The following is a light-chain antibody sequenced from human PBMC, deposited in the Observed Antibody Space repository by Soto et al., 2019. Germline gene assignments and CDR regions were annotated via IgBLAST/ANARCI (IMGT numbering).Light chain of an antibody. V-gene: IGLV2-14*01. CDR2: EVS. Sequence: QSALTQPASVSGSSGQSITISCTGTSSDVVGYNYVSWYQQHPGKAPQLMIYEVSYRPSGVSNRFSGSKSDNTATLTISGLLAEDEADYYCSSSTGSSTLYVFGTGTKLTVL. CDR3: SSSTGSSTLYV. CDR1: SSDVVGYNY. J-gene: IGLJ1*01.